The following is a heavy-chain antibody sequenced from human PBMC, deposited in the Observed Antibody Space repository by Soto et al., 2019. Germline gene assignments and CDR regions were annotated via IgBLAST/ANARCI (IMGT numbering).Heavy chain of an antibody. CDR3: ARHGFDGDYYYYGMDV. V-gene: IGHV4-39*01. D-gene: IGHD3-10*01. Sequence: TSETLSLTCTVSGGSISSSSYYWGWIRQPPGKGLEWIGSIYYSGSTYYNPSLKSRVTISVDTSKNQFSLKLSSVTAADTAVYYCARHGFDGDYYYYGMDVWGQGTTVTSP. CDR1: GGSISSSSYY. J-gene: IGHJ6*02. CDR2: IYYSGST.